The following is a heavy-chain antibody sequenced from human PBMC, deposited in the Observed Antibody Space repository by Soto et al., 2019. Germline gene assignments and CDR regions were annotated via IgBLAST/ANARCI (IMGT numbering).Heavy chain of an antibody. J-gene: IGHJ4*02. D-gene: IGHD3-22*01. CDR3: IRRSQDDSSGYFAN. CDR2: VRSKANSYAT. CDR1: GFPFSGSA. V-gene: IGHV3-73*02. Sequence: EVPRVESGGGVVQPGGSLKVSCAASGFPFSGSAMHWFRQASVKGTEWFGRVRSKANSYATAYAASVKGSFTLSRDDSKNTAYLQMNSLQPEDTAVYYCIRRSQDDSSGYFANWCQGTLVTVST.